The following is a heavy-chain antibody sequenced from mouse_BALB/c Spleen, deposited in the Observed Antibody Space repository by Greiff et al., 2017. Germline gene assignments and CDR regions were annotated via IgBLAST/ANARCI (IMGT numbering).Heavy chain of an antibody. Sequence: QVQLQQPGAELVKPGTSVKLSCKASGYNFTSYWINWVKLRPGQGLEWIGDIYPGSGSTNYNEKFKSKATLTVDTSSSTAYMQLSSLASEDSALYYCSYDYDCWFAYWGQGTLVTVSA. CDR1: GYNFTSYW. D-gene: IGHD2-4*01. CDR2: IYPGSGST. V-gene: IGHV1-55*01. J-gene: IGHJ3*01. CDR3: SYDYDCWFAY.